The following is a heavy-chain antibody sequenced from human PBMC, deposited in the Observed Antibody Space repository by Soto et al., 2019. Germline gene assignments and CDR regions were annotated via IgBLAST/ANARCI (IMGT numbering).Heavy chain of an antibody. V-gene: IGHV1-18*04. D-gene: IGHD2-8*01. Sequence: QVQLAQSGGEVKKPGASVRVSCKASGYIFTDFALSWVRQAPGQGLEWMGWISTNNGNTDYAQRLQGRVTMTTDTFTNTAYMELRSLRSDDPAIYYCARGVVSAFDIWGQGTMVTVSS. J-gene: IGHJ3*02. CDR3: ARGVVSAFDI. CDR1: GYIFTDFA. CDR2: ISTNNGNT.